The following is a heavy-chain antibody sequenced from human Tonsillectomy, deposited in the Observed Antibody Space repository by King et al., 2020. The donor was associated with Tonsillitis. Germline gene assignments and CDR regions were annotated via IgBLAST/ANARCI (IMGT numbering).Heavy chain of an antibody. D-gene: IGHD7-27*01. Sequence: QLQESGPGLVKPSQTLSLTCTVSGGSISSGNYYWPWIRQQPGKGLEWIGYIYYSGSTYYNPSLKSRVTISVDTSENQFSLKLDSVTAADTAVFYCARRANWGSHWYFDLWGRGTLVTVSS. CDR2: IYYSGST. CDR3: ARRANWGSHWYFDL. CDR1: GGSISSGNYY. V-gene: IGHV4-31*03. J-gene: IGHJ2*01.